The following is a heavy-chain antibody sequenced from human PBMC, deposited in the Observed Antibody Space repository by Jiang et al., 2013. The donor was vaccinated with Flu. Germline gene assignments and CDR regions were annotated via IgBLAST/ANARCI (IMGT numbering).Heavy chain of an antibody. V-gene: IGHV3-9*01. J-gene: IGHJ4*02. CDR3: AKDISVAGVGLDY. CDR2: ITWNSGTL. Sequence: PGGSLRLSCAASGFTFSSYSMNWVRQAPGKGLEWVSGITWNSGTLGYADSVRGRFTISRDNAKESLFLQMDSLRAEDTAVYYCAKDISVAGVGLDYWGQGTLVTVSS. CDR1: GFTFSSYS. D-gene: IGHD6-19*01.